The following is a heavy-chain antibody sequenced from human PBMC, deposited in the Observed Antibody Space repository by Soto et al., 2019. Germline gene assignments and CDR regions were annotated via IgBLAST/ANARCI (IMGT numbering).Heavy chain of an antibody. V-gene: IGHV4-59*08. CDR1: GDSIRGDC. D-gene: IGHD3-10*01. Sequence: SETLSLTCTASGDSIRGDCWSWIRQPPGKGLEWIGYIYYSGSTNYNPSLKSRVTISVDTSKNQFSLKLNSMTAADTAVYYCARHNYGSGSTYFDYWGQGTLVTVSS. J-gene: IGHJ4*02. CDR2: IYYSGST. CDR3: ARHNYGSGSTYFDY.